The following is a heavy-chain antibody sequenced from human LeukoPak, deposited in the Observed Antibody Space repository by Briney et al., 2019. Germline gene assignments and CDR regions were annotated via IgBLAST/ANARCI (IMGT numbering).Heavy chain of an antibody. J-gene: IGHJ5*02. CDR1: GYSISSGYY. D-gene: IGHD2-2*01. V-gene: IGHV4-38-2*02. CDR2: IYHSGST. Sequence: KPSETLSLTCTVSGYSISSGYYRGWIRQPPGKGLEWIGSIYHSGSTYYNPSLKSRVTISVDTSKNQFSLKLSSVTAADTAVYYCARVYCSSTSCYWFDPWGQGTLVTVSS. CDR3: ARVYCSSTSCYWFDP.